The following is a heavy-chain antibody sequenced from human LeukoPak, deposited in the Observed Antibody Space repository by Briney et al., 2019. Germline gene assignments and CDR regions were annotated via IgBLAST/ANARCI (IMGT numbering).Heavy chain of an antibody. CDR3: ASLNSGSYYHDAFDI. D-gene: IGHD1-26*01. J-gene: IGHJ3*02. CDR1: GFTFSSYG. CDR2: IRCDGSNK. Sequence: GGSLRLSCAASGFTFSSYGMHWVRLAPGKGLEWVAFIRCDGSNKYYADSVKGRFTISRDNSKNTLYLQMNSLRAEDTAVYYCASLNSGSYYHDAFDIWGQGTMVTVSS. V-gene: IGHV3-30*02.